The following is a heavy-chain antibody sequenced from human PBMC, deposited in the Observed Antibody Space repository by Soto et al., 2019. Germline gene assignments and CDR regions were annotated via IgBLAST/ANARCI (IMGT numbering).Heavy chain of an antibody. J-gene: IGHJ4*02. CDR2: IWYDGSNK. CDR1: GFTFSSYG. Sequence: PGGSLRLSCAASGFTFSSYGMHWVRQAPGKGLEWVAVIWYDGSNKYYADSVKGRFTISRDNSKNTLYLQMNSLRAEDTAVYYCATYRCSGSTCHVDDYWGQGTLVTVSS. CDR3: ATYRCSGSTCHVDDY. D-gene: IGHD2-2*01. V-gene: IGHV3-33*01.